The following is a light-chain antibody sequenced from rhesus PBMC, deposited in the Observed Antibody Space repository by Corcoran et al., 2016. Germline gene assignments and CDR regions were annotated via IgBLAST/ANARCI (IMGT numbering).Light chain of an antibody. CDR1: QGINKE. J-gene: IGKJ2*01. CDR3: LQDYTTPYG. V-gene: IGKV1-94*01. Sequence: DIQMTQSPSSLSASVGDRVTVTCRASQGINKELSWYQQKPGKAPTLLIYSASILQTGVSSRFSGSGSGTDYTLPISSLQPEDFATYYCLQDYTTPYGFGQGTKVEIK. CDR2: SAS.